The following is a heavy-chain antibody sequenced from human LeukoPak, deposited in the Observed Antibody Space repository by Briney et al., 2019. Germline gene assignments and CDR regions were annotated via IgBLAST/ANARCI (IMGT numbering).Heavy chain of an antibody. D-gene: IGHD3-3*01. CDR1: GGTFSSYA. Sequence: SVKVSCKASGGTFSSYAISWVRQAPGQGLEWMGGIIPIFGTANYAQKFQGRVTITTDESTSTAYMELSSLRSEDTAVYYCARTTYDFWSGVNYYYYYYMDVWGKGTTVTVSS. J-gene: IGHJ6*03. CDR3: ARTTYDFWSGVNYYYYYYMDV. CDR2: IIPIFGTA. V-gene: IGHV1-69*05.